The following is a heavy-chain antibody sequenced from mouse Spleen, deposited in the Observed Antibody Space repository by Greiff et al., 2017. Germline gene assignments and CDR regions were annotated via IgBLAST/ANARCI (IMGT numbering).Heavy chain of an antibody. V-gene: IGHV5-6-5*01. CDR3: ARGRDYLDVPYAMDY. J-gene: IGHJ4*01. Sequence: EVNVVESGGGLVKPGGSLKLSCAASGFTFSSYAMSWVRQTPEKRLEWVASISSGGSTYYPDSVKGRFTISRDNARNILYLQMSSLRSEDTAMYYCARGRDYLDVPYAMDYWGQGTSVTVSS. CDR2: ISSGGST. D-gene: IGHD2-4*01. CDR1: GFTFSSYA.